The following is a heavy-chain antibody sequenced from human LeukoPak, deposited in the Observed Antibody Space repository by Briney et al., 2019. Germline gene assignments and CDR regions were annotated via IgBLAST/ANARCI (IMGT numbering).Heavy chain of an antibody. CDR3: AELGITMIGGV. CDR2: ISSSGITI. CDR1: GFTFSGYE. D-gene: IGHD3-10*02. J-gene: IGHJ6*04. V-gene: IGHV3-48*03. Sequence: GGSLRLSCAASGFTFSGYEMNWVRQAPGKGLEWVSYISSSGITIYYADSVKGRFTISRDNAKNSLYLQMNSLRAEDTAVYYCAELGITMIGGVWGKGTTVTISS.